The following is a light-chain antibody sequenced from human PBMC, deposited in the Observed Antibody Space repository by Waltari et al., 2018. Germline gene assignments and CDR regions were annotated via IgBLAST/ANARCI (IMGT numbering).Light chain of an antibody. Sequence: DIQLTQSPSFLSASVGDRVTITCRASQGISSYLAWYQQKPGKAPKLPIYAASTLQSGVPSRFSGSGSGTEFTLTISSLQPEDFATYYCQQLNSYITFGQGTRLEIK. V-gene: IGKV1-9*01. J-gene: IGKJ5*01. CDR2: AAS. CDR1: QGISSY. CDR3: QQLNSYIT.